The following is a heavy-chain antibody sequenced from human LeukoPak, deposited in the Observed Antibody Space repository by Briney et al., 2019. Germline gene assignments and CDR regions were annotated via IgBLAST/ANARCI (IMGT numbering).Heavy chain of an antibody. CDR3: ARDRRITIFGVVIRYAFDI. V-gene: IGHV1-18*01. CDR1: GYTFTRYG. D-gene: IGHD3-3*01. J-gene: IGHJ3*02. Sequence: ASVKVSCKASGYTFTRYGISWVRQAPGQGLEWMGWISAYNGNTNYAQKLQGRVTMTTDTSTSTAYMELRSLRSDDTAVYYCARDRRITIFGVVIRYAFDIWGQGTMVTVSS. CDR2: ISAYNGNT.